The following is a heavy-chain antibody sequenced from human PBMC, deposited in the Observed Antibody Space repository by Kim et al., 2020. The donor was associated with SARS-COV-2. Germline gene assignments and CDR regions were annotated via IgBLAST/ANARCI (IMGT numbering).Heavy chain of an antibody. Sequence: GGSLRLSCAASGFTFSIYGMHWVRQAPGKGLEWVAVIWYDGSNKYYADSVKGRFTISRDNSKNTLYLQMNSLRAEDTAVYYCAKAPSDCSGGSCYSGYYYYGMDVWGQGTTVTVSS. D-gene: IGHD2-15*01. V-gene: IGHV3-33*06. CDR1: GFTFSIYG. CDR3: AKAPSDCSGGSCYSGYYYYGMDV. J-gene: IGHJ6*02. CDR2: IWYDGSNK.